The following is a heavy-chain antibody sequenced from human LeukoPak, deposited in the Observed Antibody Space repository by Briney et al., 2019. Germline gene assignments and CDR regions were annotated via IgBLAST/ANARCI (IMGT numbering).Heavy chain of an antibody. D-gene: IGHD3-10*01. J-gene: IGHJ4*02. CDR2: IKSKTDGGTT. V-gene: IGHV3-15*01. CDR3: TTAYYGSGSYFNY. Sequence: GGSLRLSCAASGFTFSNAWMSWVRQAPGKGLDWVGRIKSKTDGGTTDYAAPVKGRFTISRDDSKNTLYLQMNSLKTEDTAVYYCTTAYYGSGSYFNYWGQGTLVTVSS. CDR1: GFTFSNAW.